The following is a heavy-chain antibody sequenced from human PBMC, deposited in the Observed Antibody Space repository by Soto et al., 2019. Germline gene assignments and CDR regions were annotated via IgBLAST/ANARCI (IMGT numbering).Heavy chain of an antibody. D-gene: IGHD3-3*01. CDR1: GGSISSGGYY. V-gene: IGHV4-31*03. J-gene: IGHJ6*03. CDR3: ARVHAALDFWRGYRGDYSSYMDV. CDR2: IYYSGST. Sequence: QVQLQESGPGLVKPSQTLSLTCTVSGGSISSGGYYWSWIRQHPGKGLEWIGYIYYSGSTYYNPSVTSRVTIPVHASKNQFTLKLSAVTAADTAVYYCARVHAALDFWRGYRGDYSSYMDVWGKETTLTVSS.